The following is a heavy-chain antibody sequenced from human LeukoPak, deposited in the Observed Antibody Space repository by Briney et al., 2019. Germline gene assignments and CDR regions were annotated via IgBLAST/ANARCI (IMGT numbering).Heavy chain of an antibody. V-gene: IGHV4-61*02. Sequence: SETLSLTCTVSGGSISSGNYYWSWIRQPAGKGLEWIGRIYTSGSTNYNPSLKSRVTISVDTSKNQFSLKLSSVTAADTAVYYCARGLIHFDYWGQGTLVTVSS. CDR3: ARGLIHFDY. CDR1: GGSISSGNYY. D-gene: IGHD6-19*01. CDR2: IYTSGST. J-gene: IGHJ4*02.